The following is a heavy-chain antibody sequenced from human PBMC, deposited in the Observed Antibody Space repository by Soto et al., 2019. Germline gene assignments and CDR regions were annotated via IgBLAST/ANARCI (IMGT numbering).Heavy chain of an antibody. J-gene: IGHJ4*02. CDR1: GYTFNSYY. Sequence: QVQLVQSGAEVKKPGASVKLSCKASGYTFNSYYIHWVRQAPGQGLEWMGMIKPSGGSTSYAQKFHGRITMTKDTSTSTDYVELSSMRFEDTAIYYCARELDHMDTTRVSAYWGQGPLVTVSS. D-gene: IGHD5-18*01. V-gene: IGHV1-46*02. CDR3: ARELDHMDTTRVSAY. CDR2: IKPSGGST.